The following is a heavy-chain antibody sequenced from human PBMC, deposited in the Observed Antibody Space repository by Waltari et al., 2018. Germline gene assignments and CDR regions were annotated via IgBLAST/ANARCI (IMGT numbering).Heavy chain of an antibody. CDR3: ARDSSGYYYYNDAFDI. J-gene: IGHJ3*02. D-gene: IGHD3-22*01. V-gene: IGHV1-18*01. CDR2: STAYNRKP. CDR1: GYTFTSYG. Sequence: QVQLVQSGAEVKKPGASVKVSCKASGYTFTSYGISWVRQAPGQGLEWMGWSTAYNRKPNDAKQLQGRVTMTTDPSPSTAYMELMSLRSDDTAVYYCARDSSGYYYYNDAFDIWGQGTMVTVSS.